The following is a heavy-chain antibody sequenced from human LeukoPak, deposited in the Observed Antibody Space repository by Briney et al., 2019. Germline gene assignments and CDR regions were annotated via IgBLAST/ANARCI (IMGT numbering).Heavy chain of an antibody. D-gene: IGHD2-2*01. V-gene: IGHV1-69*02. CDR2: IIPILGIA. CDR1: GGTFSSYT. Sequence: SVKVSCKASGGTFSSYTISWVRQAPGQGLEWMGRIIPILGIANYAQKFQGRVTITADKSTSTAYMELSSLRSEDTAVYYCAQTFRICGSTSCSKPLDYWGQGTLVTVSS. J-gene: IGHJ4*02. CDR3: AQTFRICGSTSCSKPLDY.